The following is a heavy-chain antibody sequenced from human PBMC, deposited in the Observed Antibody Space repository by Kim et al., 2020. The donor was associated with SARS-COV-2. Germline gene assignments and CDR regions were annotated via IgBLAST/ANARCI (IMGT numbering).Heavy chain of an antibody. J-gene: IGHJ4*02. D-gene: IGHD3-3*01. V-gene: IGHV4-59*09. CDR3: ARGRAWRYDY. CDR2: T. Sequence: TSYHPSLKSRDTIAVDTSKNQCSLKLSSVTTADTAVYYCARGRAWRYDYWGQGTLVTVSS.